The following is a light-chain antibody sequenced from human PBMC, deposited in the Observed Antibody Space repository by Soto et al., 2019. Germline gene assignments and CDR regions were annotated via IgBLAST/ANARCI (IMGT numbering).Light chain of an antibody. CDR1: SSNIGAGYD. CDR3: QSYDSSRSHVV. CDR2: GNT. V-gene: IGLV1-40*01. J-gene: IGLJ2*01. Sequence: QSVLAQPPSVSGAPGQRVTVSCTGGSSNIGAGYDVHWYQQLPGTAPKLLIYGNTNRPSGVPDRFSGSKSGTSASLAITGLQAEDEAHYYCQSYDSSRSHVVFGGGTKVTVL.